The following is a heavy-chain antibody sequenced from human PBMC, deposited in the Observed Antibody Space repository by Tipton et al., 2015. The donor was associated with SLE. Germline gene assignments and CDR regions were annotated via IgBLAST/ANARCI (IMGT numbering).Heavy chain of an antibody. CDR1: GYTFTGYY. Sequence: VQLVQSGAEVKKPGASVKVSCKASGYTFTGYYMHWVRQAPGQGLEWMGWINPNSGGTNYAQKFQGRVTMTRDTSISTAYMELSRLRSDDTAVYYCARDRDIAVAGNGFDPWGQGTLVTVSS. D-gene: IGHD6-19*01. CDR2: INPNSGGT. CDR3: ARDRDIAVAGNGFDP. V-gene: IGHV1-2*02. J-gene: IGHJ5*02.